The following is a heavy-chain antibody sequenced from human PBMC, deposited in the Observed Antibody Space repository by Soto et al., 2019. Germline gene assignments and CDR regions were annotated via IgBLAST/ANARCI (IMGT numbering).Heavy chain of an antibody. D-gene: IGHD3-10*01. J-gene: IGHJ5*02. CDR1: GFTFSSYW. Sequence: GGSLRLSCAASGFTFSSYWMHWVCQAPGKGLVWVSRINSDGSSTSYADSVKGRFTISRDNAKNTLYLQMNSLRAEDTAVYYCARGLLWFGELLPPEGYNWFDPWGQGT. CDR2: INSDGSST. CDR3: ARGLLWFGELLPPEGYNWFDP. V-gene: IGHV3-74*01.